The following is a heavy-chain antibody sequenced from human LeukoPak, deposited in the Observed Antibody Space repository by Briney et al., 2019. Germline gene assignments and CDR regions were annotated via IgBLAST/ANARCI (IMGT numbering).Heavy chain of an antibody. CDR2: INPSSGGT. CDR1: GYTFTGYY. Sequence: ASVKVSCKASGYTFTGYYMHWVRQAPGQGLEWMGWINPSSGGTNYAQKFQGWVTMTRDTSISTAYMELSRLRSDDTAVYYCARQTGYYYGMDVWGQGTTVTVSS. D-gene: IGHD3-10*01. J-gene: IGHJ6*02. V-gene: IGHV1-2*04. CDR3: ARQTGYYYGMDV.